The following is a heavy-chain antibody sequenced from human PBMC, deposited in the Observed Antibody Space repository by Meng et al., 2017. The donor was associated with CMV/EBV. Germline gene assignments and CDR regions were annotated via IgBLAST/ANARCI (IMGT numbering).Heavy chain of an antibody. D-gene: IGHD6-19*01. CDR2: IRYDGSNK. J-gene: IGHJ4*02. CDR1: GFTFSSYG. Sequence: GESLKISCAASGFTFSSYGMHWVRQAPGKGLEWVAFIRYDGSNKYYADSVKGRFTISRDNSKNTLYLQMNSLRAEDTAVYYCARWPAGYSSGWYGVSLAGFFDYWGQGTLVTVSS. CDR3: ARWPAGYSSGWYGVSLAGFFDY. V-gene: IGHV3-30*02.